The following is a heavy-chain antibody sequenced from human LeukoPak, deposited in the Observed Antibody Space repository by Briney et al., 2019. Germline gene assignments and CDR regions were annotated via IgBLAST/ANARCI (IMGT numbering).Heavy chain of an antibody. CDR3: ARDPIAVAGRVFDY. CDR1: GDSISGYY. Sequence: SETLSLTCTVSGDSISGYYWSWIRQPPGKGLQYIGFLYNTGSANYDPSLKSRVTISVDTSKNQFSLKLSSVTAADTAVYYCARDPIAVAGRVFDYWGQGTLVTVSS. D-gene: IGHD6-19*01. V-gene: IGHV4-59*12. CDR2: LYNTGSA. J-gene: IGHJ4*02.